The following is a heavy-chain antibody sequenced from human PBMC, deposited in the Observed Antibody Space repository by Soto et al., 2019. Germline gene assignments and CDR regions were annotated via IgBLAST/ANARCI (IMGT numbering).Heavy chain of an antibody. Sequence: PGGSLRLSCAASGFTFSSYSMNWVRQAPGKGLEWVSSISSSSSYIYYADSVKGRFTISRDNAKNSLYLQMNSLRAEDTAVYYCARERIVVVPAAVGQRKNNWFDPWGQGTLVTVSS. V-gene: IGHV3-21*01. CDR2: ISSSSSYI. CDR1: GFTFSSYS. D-gene: IGHD2-2*01. J-gene: IGHJ5*02. CDR3: ARERIVVVPAAVGQRKNNWFDP.